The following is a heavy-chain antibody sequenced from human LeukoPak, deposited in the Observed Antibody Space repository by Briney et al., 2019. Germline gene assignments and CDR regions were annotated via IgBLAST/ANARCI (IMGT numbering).Heavy chain of an antibody. CDR2: IYYSGST. V-gene: IGHV4-59*01. Sequence: SETLSLTCTVSGGSISSYYWSWIRQPPGKGLEWIGYIYYSGSTNHNPSLKSRVTISVDTSKNQFSLKLSSVTAADTAVYYCARVLSGWAMDVWGQGTTVTVSS. D-gene: IGHD6-19*01. CDR1: GGSISSYY. J-gene: IGHJ6*02. CDR3: ARVLSGWAMDV.